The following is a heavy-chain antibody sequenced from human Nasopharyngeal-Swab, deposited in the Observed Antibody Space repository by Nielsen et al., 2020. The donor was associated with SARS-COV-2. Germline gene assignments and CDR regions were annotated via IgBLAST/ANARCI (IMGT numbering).Heavy chain of an antibody. CDR2: ISWNSGSI. Sequence: GGSLRLSCAASGFTFDDYAMHWVRQAPGTGLEWVSGISWNSGSIGYADSVKGRFTISRDNAKNSLYLQMNSLRAEDTALYYCAAHRTDSSGYYWSYFDYWGQGTLVTVSS. V-gene: IGHV3-9*01. D-gene: IGHD3-22*01. CDR1: GFTFDDYA. J-gene: IGHJ4*02. CDR3: AAHRTDSSGYYWSYFDY.